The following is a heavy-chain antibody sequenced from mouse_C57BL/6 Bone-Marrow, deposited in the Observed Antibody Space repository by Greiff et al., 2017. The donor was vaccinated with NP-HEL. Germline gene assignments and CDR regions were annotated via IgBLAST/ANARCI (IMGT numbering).Heavy chain of an antibody. J-gene: IGHJ4*01. CDR2: IDPSDSET. CDR3: ALYEGAMDY. CDR1: GYTFTSYW. Sequence: QVQLQQPGAELVRPGSSVKLSCKASGYTFTSYWMHWVKQRPIQGLEWIGNIDPSDSETHYNQKFKDKATLTVDKSSSTVYMQLSSLTSEDSAVYYCALYEGAMDYWGQGTSVTVSS. D-gene: IGHD2-3*01. V-gene: IGHV1-52*01.